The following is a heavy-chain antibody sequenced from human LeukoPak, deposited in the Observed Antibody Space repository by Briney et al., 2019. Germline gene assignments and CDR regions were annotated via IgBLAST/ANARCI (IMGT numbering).Heavy chain of an antibody. CDR3: ARGKYSSSWLLDY. D-gene: IGHD6-13*01. Sequence: PGGSLRLSCAASGFTFSSYSMNWVRQAPGKGLEWVSCISSSSSTIYYADSVKGRFTISRDNAKNSLYLQMNSLRAEDTAVYYCARGKYSSSWLLDYWGQGTLITVSS. CDR2: ISSSSSTI. CDR1: GFTFSSYS. V-gene: IGHV3-48*01. J-gene: IGHJ4*02.